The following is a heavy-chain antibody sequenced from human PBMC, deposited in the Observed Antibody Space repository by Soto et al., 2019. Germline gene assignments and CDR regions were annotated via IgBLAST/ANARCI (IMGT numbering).Heavy chain of an antibody. CDR1: GGSFSGYY. Sequence: SETLSLTCAVYGGSFSGYYWSWIRQPPGKGLEWIGEINHSGSTNYDPSIKSRVTISVDTSKNQFSLKLSSVTAADTAVYYCASRSSSWGPFDYWGQGTLVTVSS. CDR2: INHSGST. D-gene: IGHD6-13*01. J-gene: IGHJ4*02. CDR3: ASRSSSWGPFDY. V-gene: IGHV4-34*01.